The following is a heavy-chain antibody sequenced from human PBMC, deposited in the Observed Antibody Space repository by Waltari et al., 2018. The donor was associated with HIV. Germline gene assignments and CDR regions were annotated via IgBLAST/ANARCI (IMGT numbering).Heavy chain of an antibody. CDR3: ARNGGFSSPFDS. D-gene: IGHD5-18*01. CDR1: GGSLTHYY. J-gene: IGHJ4*01. Sequence: QVQLQESGPGLLKPSETLSLNCTVSGGSLTHYYWSWIRQSPGRGLEWIGYSFYSGTTDYNPSLKSRVTISVDTSKNQFSMKLASVTASDTAMYYCARNGGFSSPFDSWGHGTLVTVSS. V-gene: IGHV4-59*01. CDR2: SFYSGTT.